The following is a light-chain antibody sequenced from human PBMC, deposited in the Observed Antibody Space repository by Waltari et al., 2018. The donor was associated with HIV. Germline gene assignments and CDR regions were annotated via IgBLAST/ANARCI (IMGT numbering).Light chain of an antibody. Sequence: EIVLTQSPVTLSLSPGERATLSCRASQSFDSDYLAWYQQKPGQSPRLLVYGAYVAFTRAPGIPDRFRGSGSGTDFSVAISGLQPEDSAMYYCQQYASSPSTFGGGTKVEIK. CDR1: QSFDSDY. CDR3: QQYASSPST. V-gene: IGKV3-20*01. J-gene: IGKJ4*01. CDR2: GAYVAF.